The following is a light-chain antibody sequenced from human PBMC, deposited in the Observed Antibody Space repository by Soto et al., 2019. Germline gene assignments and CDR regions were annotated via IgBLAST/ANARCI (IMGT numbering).Light chain of an antibody. J-gene: IGKJ1*01. CDR2: DAS. Sequence: ASVGDRVPITCRASQSIGRFLAWYPHQPGNAPKLLIYDASTLESGVPSRFSGTGSGTEFTFSITSRQPKDFGTYLCLQCDLGLTFGQGTRVDIK. V-gene: IGKV1-5*01. CDR3: LQCDLGLT. CDR1: QSIGRF.